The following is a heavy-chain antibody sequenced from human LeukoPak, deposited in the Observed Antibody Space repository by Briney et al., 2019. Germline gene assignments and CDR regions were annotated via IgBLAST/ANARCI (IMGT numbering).Heavy chain of an antibody. CDR2: INHSGST. Sequence: PSETLSLTRAVYGGSFSGYYWSWIRQPPGKGLEWIGEINHSGSTNYNPSLKSRVTISVDTSKNQFSLKLSSVTAADTAVYYCARGLGYSYGPDYWGQGTLVTVSS. J-gene: IGHJ4*02. CDR1: GGSFSGYY. D-gene: IGHD5-18*01. CDR3: ARGLGYSYGPDY. V-gene: IGHV4-34*01.